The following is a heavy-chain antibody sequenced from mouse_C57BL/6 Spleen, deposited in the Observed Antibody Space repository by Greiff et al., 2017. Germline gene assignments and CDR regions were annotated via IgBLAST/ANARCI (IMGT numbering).Heavy chain of an antibody. Sequence: VKVVESGAELVKPGASVKMSCKASGYTFTTYPIEWMKQNHGKSLEWIGNFHPYNDDTKYNEKFKGKATLTVEKSSSTVYLELSRLTSDDSAVYYCARGRYGMAMDYWGQGTSVTVSS. V-gene: IGHV1-47*01. CDR2: FHPYNDDT. CDR1: GYTFTTYP. CDR3: ARGRYGMAMDY. D-gene: IGHD1-1*01. J-gene: IGHJ4*01.